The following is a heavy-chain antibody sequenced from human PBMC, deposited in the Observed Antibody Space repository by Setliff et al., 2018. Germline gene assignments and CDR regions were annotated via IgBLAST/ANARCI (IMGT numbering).Heavy chain of an antibody. CDR1: GGSISSYY. V-gene: IGHV4-39*01. J-gene: IGHJ4*02. CDR3: ARGSRFGYSGYDCAFDF. CDR2: VAHSGNT. Sequence: SETLSLTCTVAGGSISSYYWGWIRQSPGKGLDWIGTVAHSGNTFYKPSRKSRFTISVDTSKDQFSLNIDSATAADTAVYYCARGSRFGYSGYDCAFDFWGQGMLVTVSS. D-gene: IGHD5-12*01.